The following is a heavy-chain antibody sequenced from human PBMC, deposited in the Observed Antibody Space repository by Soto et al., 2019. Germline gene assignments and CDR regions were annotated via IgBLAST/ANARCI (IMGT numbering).Heavy chain of an antibody. D-gene: IGHD5-18*01. CDR1: GGTFSSYA. CDR3: ARDRGYSYGHQIDY. CDR2: IIPIFGTA. V-gene: IGHV1-69*13. Sequence: APVKVSCKASGGTFSSYAISWVRQAPGQGLEWMGGIIPIFGTANYAQKFQGRVTITADESTSTAYMELSSLRSEDTAVYYCARDRGYSYGHQIDYWGQGTLVTVSS. J-gene: IGHJ4*02.